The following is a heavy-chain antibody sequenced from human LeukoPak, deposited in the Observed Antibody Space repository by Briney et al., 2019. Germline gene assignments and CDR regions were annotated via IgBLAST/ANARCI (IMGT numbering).Heavy chain of an antibody. CDR3: ARAQVTTIITRIFAY. D-gene: IGHD4-17*01. CDR1: GFTFSDYN. CDR2: INGNSDHI. J-gene: IGHJ4*02. Sequence: PGGSLRLSCAASGFTFSDYNMNWVRQAPGERLEWVASINGNSDHIFYADSVTDRFTVSRDNAKNSLYLQMNGLKADDSAVYFCARAQVTTIITRIFAYWGQGSQVTASS. V-gene: IGHV3-21*01.